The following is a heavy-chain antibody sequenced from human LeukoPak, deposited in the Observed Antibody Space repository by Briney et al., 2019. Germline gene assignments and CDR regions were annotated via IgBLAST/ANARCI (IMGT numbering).Heavy chain of an antibody. D-gene: IGHD6-13*01. Sequence: PGGSLRLSCAASGFTVSSNYKSWVRQAPGKGLEWVSVIYSGGSTYYADSVKGRFTISRDNSKNTLYLQMNSLRAEDTAVYYCERDRSGIAAYWGQGTLVTVSS. J-gene: IGHJ4*02. CDR1: GFTVSSNY. CDR2: IYSGGST. CDR3: ERDRSGIAAY. V-gene: IGHV3-53*01.